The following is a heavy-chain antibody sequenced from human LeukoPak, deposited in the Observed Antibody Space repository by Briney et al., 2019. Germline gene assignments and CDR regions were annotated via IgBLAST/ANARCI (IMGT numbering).Heavy chain of an antibody. CDR3: ARYGSGMSYYMDV. Sequence: SETLSLTCTVSGGSISSYYWSWIRQPPGKGLEWIGYIYYSGSTNYNPSLKSRVTMSVDTSKNQFSLKLNSVTAADTAVYYCARYGSGMSYYMDVWGKGTTVTISS. CDR2: IYYSGST. J-gene: IGHJ6*03. CDR1: GGSISSYY. D-gene: IGHD3-10*01. V-gene: IGHV4-59*12.